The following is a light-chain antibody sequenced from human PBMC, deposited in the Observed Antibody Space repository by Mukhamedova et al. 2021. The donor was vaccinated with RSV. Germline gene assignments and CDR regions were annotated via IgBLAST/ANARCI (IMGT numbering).Light chain of an antibody. Sequence: WYQHRVHGKAPKLLIYTASSLHSGVPSRFTGSGSGTDFTLTISSLQPEDLATYYCQQSYNTPWTFGQGTKVEI. J-gene: IGKJ1*01. V-gene: IGKV1-39*01. CDR2: TAS. CDR3: QQSYNTPWT.